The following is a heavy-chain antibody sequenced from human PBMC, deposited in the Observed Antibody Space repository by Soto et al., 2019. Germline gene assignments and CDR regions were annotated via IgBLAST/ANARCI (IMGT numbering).Heavy chain of an antibody. D-gene: IGHD1-26*01. J-gene: IGHJ4*02. CDR1: GFTFSSYG. V-gene: IGHV3-33*01. CDR2: IWYDGSNK. Sequence: GGSLRLSCAASGFTFSSYGMHWVRQAPGKGLEWVAVIWYDGSNKYYADSVKGRFTISRDNSKNTLYLQMNSLRAEDTAVYYCARVVSDIVGAFDYWGQGTLVTVSS. CDR3: ARVVSDIVGAFDY.